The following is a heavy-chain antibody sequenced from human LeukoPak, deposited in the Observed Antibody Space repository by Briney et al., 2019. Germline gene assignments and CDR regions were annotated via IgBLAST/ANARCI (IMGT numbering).Heavy chain of an antibody. Sequence: GMSLRLSCAASGFTFSSYGRHWVRQAPGKGLEWVAVIWYDGSNKYYADSVKGRFTISRDNSKNTLYLQMNSLRAEDTAVYYCARDRRSGAVAGTSYYFDYWGQGTLVTVSS. J-gene: IGHJ4*02. V-gene: IGHV3-33*01. D-gene: IGHD6-19*01. CDR3: ARDRRSGAVAGTSYYFDY. CDR2: IWYDGSNK. CDR1: GFTFSSYG.